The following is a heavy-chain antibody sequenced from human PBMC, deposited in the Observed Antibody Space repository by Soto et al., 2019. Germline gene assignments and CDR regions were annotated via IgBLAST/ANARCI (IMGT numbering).Heavy chain of an antibody. CDR2: IKQDGSEK. CDR3: VRTFGGDCSDDGCPSRYRHFDQ. CDR1: GFTFSMHW. J-gene: IGHJ4*02. V-gene: IGHV3-7*05. D-gene: IGHD2-21*02. Sequence: EVQLVESGGGLVQPGGSLRLSCEASGFTFSMHWMTWVRQAPGKGLEWVAHIKQDGSEKDYVDSVKGRFTISRDNAQNSLYLQMNSLRAEDTAVYYCVRTFGGDCSDDGCPSRYRHFDQWGQGTLVTVSS.